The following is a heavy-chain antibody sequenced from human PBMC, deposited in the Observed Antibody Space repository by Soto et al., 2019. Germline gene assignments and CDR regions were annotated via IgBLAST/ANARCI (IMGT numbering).Heavy chain of an antibody. J-gene: IGHJ6*02. CDR1: GFTFSSYR. CDR2: ISTRSSMI. V-gene: IGHV3-48*01. Sequence: PGGSLRLSCAASGFTFSSYRMYWVRQAPGKGLQWVSYISTRSSMIHYADSVRGRSIISRDDAKNSLYLQMNSLRAEDTAVYYCAREYQYGMDVWGQGTAVTVSS. D-gene: IGHD2-2*01. CDR3: AREYQYGMDV.